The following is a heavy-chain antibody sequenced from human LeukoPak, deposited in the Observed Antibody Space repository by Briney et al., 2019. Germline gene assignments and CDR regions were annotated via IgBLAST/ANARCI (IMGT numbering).Heavy chain of an antibody. J-gene: IGHJ4*02. Sequence: GGSLRLSCAASGFTFSSYSMNWVRQAPGKGLEWVSYISSSSSTIYYVDSVKGRFTISRDNAKNSLYLQMNSLRAEDTAVYYCARDERELLDYWGQGTLVTVSS. CDR2: ISSSSSTI. V-gene: IGHV3-48*01. CDR3: ARDERELLDY. D-gene: IGHD1-26*01. CDR1: GFTFSSYS.